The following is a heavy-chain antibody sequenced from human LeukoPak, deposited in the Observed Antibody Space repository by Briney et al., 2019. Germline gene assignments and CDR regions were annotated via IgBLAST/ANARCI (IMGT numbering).Heavy chain of an antibody. CDR3: ARPVSSGWYATPTYWFDP. Sequence: SSETLSLTCTVSGGSISSSSYYWGWLRQPPGKGLEWIGSIYYSGSTYYNPSLKSRVTISVDTSKNQFSLKLSSVTAADTAVYYCARPVSSGWYATPTYWFDPWGQGTLVTVSS. CDR1: GGSISSSSYY. V-gene: IGHV4-39*01. J-gene: IGHJ5*02. CDR2: IYYSGST. D-gene: IGHD6-19*01.